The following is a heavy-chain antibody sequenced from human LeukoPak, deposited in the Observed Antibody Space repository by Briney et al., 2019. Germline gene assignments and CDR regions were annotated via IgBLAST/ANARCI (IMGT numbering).Heavy chain of an antibody. CDR2: INPNSGGT. CDR3: ARGGYSSGWSPF. J-gene: IGHJ4*02. CDR1: GYTFTGYY. D-gene: IGHD6-19*01. Sequence: ASVKVSCKASGYTFTGYYMHWVRQAPGQGLEWMGWINPNSGGTNYAQKFQGRVTMTRDTSISTAYMELSRLRAEDTAVYYCARGGYSSGWSPFWGQGTLVTVSS. V-gene: IGHV1-2*02.